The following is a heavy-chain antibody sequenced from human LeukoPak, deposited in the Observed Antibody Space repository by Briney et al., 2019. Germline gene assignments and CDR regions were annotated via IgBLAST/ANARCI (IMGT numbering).Heavy chain of an antibody. D-gene: IGHD3-3*01. J-gene: IGHJ3*02. Sequence: GGSLRLSCAASGFTFSSYAMSWVRHAPGKGLEWVSAISGSGGSTYYADSAKGRFTISRDNSKNTLYLQMNSLRAEDTAVYYCAKDIFGQIDAFDIWGQGTMVTVSS. CDR2: ISGSGGST. V-gene: IGHV3-23*01. CDR3: AKDIFGQIDAFDI. CDR1: GFTFSSYA.